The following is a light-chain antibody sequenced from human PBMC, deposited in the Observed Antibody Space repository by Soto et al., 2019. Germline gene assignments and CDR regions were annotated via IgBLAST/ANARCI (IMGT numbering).Light chain of an antibody. V-gene: IGLV7-46*01. CDR2: DTS. CDR3: LLSYSGARLYV. J-gene: IGLJ1*01. Sequence: QSVLTQEPSLTVSPGGTVTLTCGSSTGAVTTDHYPYWFQQKPGQAPRTLIYDTSNKHSWTPARFSGSLLGGKAALTLSGAQSEDEAEYYCLLSYSGARLYVFGSGTKVTVL. CDR1: TGAVTTDHY.